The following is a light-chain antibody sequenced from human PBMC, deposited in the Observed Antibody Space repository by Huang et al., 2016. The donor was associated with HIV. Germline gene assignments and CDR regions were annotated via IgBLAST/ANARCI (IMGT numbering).Light chain of an antibody. CDR2: AAS. V-gene: IGKV1-39*01. CDR3: QQSYSNTFT. Sequence: DIQMTQSPSSLSASVGDRVIITCRASQSISSYLNWYQQQPGKAPNLLIYAASSLRSGVPSRCSGSGSGTDFTLTIRSLQPEDFATYYCQQSYSNTFTFGAGTKVDVK. J-gene: IGKJ3*01. CDR1: QSISSY.